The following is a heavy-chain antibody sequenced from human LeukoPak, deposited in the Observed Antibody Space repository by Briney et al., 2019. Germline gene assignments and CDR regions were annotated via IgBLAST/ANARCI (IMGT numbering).Heavy chain of an antibody. CDR2: ISGSGGST. CDR3: AKAMGATLFDY. J-gene: IGHJ4*02. D-gene: IGHD1-26*01. CDR1: GFTFSSYG. V-gene: IGHV3-23*01. Sequence: GGTLRLSCAASGFTFSSYGMSWVRQAPGKGLEWVSAISGSGGSTYYADSVKGRFTISRDNSKNTLYLQMNSLRAGDTAVYYCAKAMGATLFDYWGQGTLVTVSS.